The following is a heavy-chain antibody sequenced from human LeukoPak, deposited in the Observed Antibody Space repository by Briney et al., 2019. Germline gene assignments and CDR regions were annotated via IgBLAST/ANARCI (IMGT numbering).Heavy chain of an antibody. CDR1: GFPFSNAC. D-gene: IGHD2-15*01. V-gene: IGHV3-15*01. CDR3: TSDDSVNRS. J-gene: IGHJ4*02. Sequence: PGGSLRLSCAASGFPFSNACVSWVRQAPGKGLEWVGRIKSKADGGTTDYAAPVKGRITISRDDSKNTLFLQMNTLKTEDTAMYYCTSDDSVNRSWGQGTLVTVSS. CDR2: IKSKADGGTT.